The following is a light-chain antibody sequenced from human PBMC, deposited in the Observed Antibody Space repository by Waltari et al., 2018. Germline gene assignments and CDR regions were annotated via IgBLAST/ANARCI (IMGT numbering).Light chain of an antibody. CDR1: TGAVTSTHY. V-gene: IGLV7-46*01. CDR2: DTN. Sequence: QAVVTQEPSLTVSPGGTVTPTCGSNTGAVTSTHYSYWFQQKPGQAPRTLIYDTNRRHSETPARFSGSLLGDKAALTLSGAQPEDEADYYCLLSYSGTRVFGTGTKVTVL. CDR3: LLSYSGTRV. J-gene: IGLJ1*01.